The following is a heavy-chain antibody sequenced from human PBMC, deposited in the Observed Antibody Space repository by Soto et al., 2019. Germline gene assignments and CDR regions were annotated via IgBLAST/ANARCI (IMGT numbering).Heavy chain of an antibody. CDR1: GGSLSSGPYS. J-gene: IGHJ4*02. V-gene: IGHV4-39*01. D-gene: IGHD3-10*01. CDR3: ARVSFGEGRPLDY. Sequence: SENLSLTCTVSGGSLSSGPYSWGWIRQPPGEGLEWIGTFYYSESTYYNPSLESRVTISVDTSKNQFSLKVSSVTVADTAVYYCARVSFGEGRPLDYWGQGTLVTVSS. CDR2: FYYSEST.